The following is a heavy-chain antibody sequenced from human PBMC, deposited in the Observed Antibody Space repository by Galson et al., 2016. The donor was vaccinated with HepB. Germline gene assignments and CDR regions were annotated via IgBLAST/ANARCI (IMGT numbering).Heavy chain of an antibody. J-gene: IGHJ4*02. Sequence: ETLSLTCTVSGGSITTSNHYWGWIRQPPGKGLEWIGSVYYTGSTYYNPSLKSRITVSVDTSTNQFSLKLNSVTAADTAMYFCARQGITTMVTHRFDYWSKGTLVTVSS. V-gene: IGHV4-39*01. CDR1: GGSITTSNHY. CDR3: ARQGITTMVTHRFDY. D-gene: IGHD4-23*01. CDR2: VYYTGST.